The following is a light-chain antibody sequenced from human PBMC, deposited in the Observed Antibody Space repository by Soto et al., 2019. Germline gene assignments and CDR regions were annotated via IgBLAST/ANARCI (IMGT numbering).Light chain of an antibody. CDR3: KSYAGSNTYV. CDR1: KNDIGVYDF. CDR2: EVV. V-gene: IGLV2-8*01. J-gene: IGLJ1*01. Sequence: QSALTQPPSASGSPGQSVTISCTGTKNDIGVYDFVSWYQHHPGKAPRLIIYEVVQRPSGVPDRFSRSKSGNTASLTVSGRQAADAADYFCKSYAGSNTYVFGSRTKVTVL.